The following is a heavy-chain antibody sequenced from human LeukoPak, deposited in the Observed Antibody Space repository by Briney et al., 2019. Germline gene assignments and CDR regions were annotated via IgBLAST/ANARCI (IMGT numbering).Heavy chain of an antibody. CDR1: GFTFSNYS. CDR3: AKGTRGFGEFQYFQH. J-gene: IGHJ1*01. D-gene: IGHD3-10*01. CDR2: ISSSSTFI. Sequence: GGSLRLSCAASGFTFSNYSMNWVRQAPGKGLEWVSYISSSSTFIYYADSVKGRFTISRDNAKNSLYMQMNSLRAEDTAIYYCAKGTRGFGEFQYFQHWGQGTLVTVSS. V-gene: IGHV3-48*01.